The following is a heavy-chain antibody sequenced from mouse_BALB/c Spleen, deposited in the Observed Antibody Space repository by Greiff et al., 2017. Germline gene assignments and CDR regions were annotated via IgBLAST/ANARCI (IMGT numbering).Heavy chain of an antibody. J-gene: IGHJ2*01. CDR3: ARSPHYYGRGGYYFDY. V-gene: IGHV1-18*01. CDR2: INPNNGGT. D-gene: IGHD1-1*01. CDR1: GYTFTDYN. Sequence: EVQLQQSGPELVKPGASVKIPCKASGYTFTDYNMDWVKQSHGKSLEWIGDINPNNGGTIYNQKFKGKATLTVDKSSSTAYMELRSLTSEDTAVYYCARSPHYYGRGGYYFDYWGQGTTLTVSS.